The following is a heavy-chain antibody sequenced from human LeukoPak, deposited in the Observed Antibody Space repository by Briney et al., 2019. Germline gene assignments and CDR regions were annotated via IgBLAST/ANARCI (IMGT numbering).Heavy chain of an antibody. CDR2: ILTVFGTT. CDR1: GDSFKNYA. D-gene: IGHD2-15*01. J-gene: IGHJ4*02. CDR3: ARDRPPYCSGGSCYPNY. V-gene: IGHV1-69*05. Sequence: SVKVSCKASGDSFKNYAVSWVRQAPGQGFEWMGGILTVFGTTNYEQKFQDRLTITTDESTTTAYMELNSLTSDDTAVYYCARDRPPYCSGGSCYPNYWRQGTLVTVSS.